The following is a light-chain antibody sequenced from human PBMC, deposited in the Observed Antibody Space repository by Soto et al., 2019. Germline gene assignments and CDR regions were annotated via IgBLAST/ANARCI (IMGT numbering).Light chain of an antibody. Sequence: QLVLTQPPSSSASLGASVTLTCTLSSGDGDYKADWYQQRLGKGPRFVMRVGAGGIVGFKGDGITDRFSVLGSDLNRYLTIKNIQEEDESDYHCGSERGSGSNVVILFGGGTKLTVL. CDR3: GSERGSGSNVVIL. CDR1: SGDGDYK. V-gene: IGLV9-49*01. J-gene: IGLJ2*01. CDR2: VGAGGIVG.